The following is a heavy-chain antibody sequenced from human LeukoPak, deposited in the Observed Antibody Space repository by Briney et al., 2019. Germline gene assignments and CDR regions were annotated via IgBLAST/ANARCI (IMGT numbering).Heavy chain of an antibody. Sequence: PSETLSLTCAVSGGSISSSSYYWGWIRQPPGKGLEWIGSIYYSGSTYYNPSLKSRVTISVDTSKNQFSLKLSSVTAADTAVYYCARAGSGSYYAWFDPWGQGTLVTVSS. D-gene: IGHD1-26*01. CDR3: ARAGSGSYYAWFDP. V-gene: IGHV4-39*07. CDR2: IYYSGST. J-gene: IGHJ5*02. CDR1: GGSISSSSYY.